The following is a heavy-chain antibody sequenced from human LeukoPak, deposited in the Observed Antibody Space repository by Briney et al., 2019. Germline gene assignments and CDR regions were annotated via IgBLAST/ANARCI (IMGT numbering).Heavy chain of an antibody. CDR2: IKQDGSEK. J-gene: IGHJ4*02. Sequence: PGGSLRLSCAASGFTFTNCAMTWVRQAPGKGLEWVANIKQDGSEKYYVDSVKGRFTISRDNAKNSLYLQMNSLRAEDTAVYYCARAVVAAADYWGQGTLVTVSS. D-gene: IGHD2-15*01. CDR1: GFTFTNCA. CDR3: ARAVVAAADY. V-gene: IGHV3-7*01.